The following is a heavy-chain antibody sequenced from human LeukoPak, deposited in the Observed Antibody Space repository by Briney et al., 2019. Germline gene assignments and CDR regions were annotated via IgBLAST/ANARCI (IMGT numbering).Heavy chain of an antibody. D-gene: IGHD2-2*01. V-gene: IGHV3-21*01. Sequence: PGGSLRLSCAASGFTFSSYSMNWLRQAPAKGLEWVSSITTSSSYIYYADSVKGRFTNSRDNAKNSLYLQMNSLRAEDTAVYYCATARNCSSTSCYPNWFDPWGQGTLVTVSS. CDR3: ATARNCSSTSCYPNWFDP. CDR2: ITTSSSYI. J-gene: IGHJ5*02. CDR1: GFTFSSYS.